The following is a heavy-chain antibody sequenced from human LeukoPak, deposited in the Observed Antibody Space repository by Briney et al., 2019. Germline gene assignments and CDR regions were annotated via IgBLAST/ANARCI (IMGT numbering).Heavy chain of an antibody. J-gene: IGHJ4*02. Sequence: GESLQISCQGSGYRFTSYWIGWVRRMPGKGLEWMGIIYPGDSDTRYSPSFQGQVAISADKSISTAYLQWSSLKASDTAMYYCARRLELATIGFDYWGQGTLVTVSS. CDR3: ARRLELATIGFDY. CDR1: GYRFTSYW. V-gene: IGHV5-51*01. CDR2: IYPGDSDT. D-gene: IGHD5-24*01.